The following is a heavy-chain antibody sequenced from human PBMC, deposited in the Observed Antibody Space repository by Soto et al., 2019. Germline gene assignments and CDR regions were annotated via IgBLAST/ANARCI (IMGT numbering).Heavy chain of an antibody. CDR3: AKGITDTGGYYYYSMDV. D-gene: IGHD3-16*01. CDR2: ISGSGGIT. CDR1: GFTFSSYA. V-gene: IGHV3-23*01. J-gene: IGHJ6*02. Sequence: PGGSLRPSCGASGFTFSSYAMSGVPQPPGKGLDWVSVISGSGGITYSADSVKGRFTISRDNSKNILYLQMNSLRAEDTAVYYCAKGITDTGGYYYYSMDVWGQGTAVTVSS.